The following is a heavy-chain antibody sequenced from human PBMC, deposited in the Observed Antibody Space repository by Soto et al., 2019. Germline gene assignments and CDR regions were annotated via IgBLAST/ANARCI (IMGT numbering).Heavy chain of an antibody. CDR3: ANAEHPRRSIGFDF. Sequence: PGGSLRLSCAVSGFTSASYFMTWVRQAPWKGLEWVSSISATGVSTYYAGSVKGRFTISRDNSKNTLFLQMNSLRAEDTAIYYCANAEHPRRSIGFDFWGGRTLVAV. CDR1: GFTSASYF. J-gene: IGHJ4*02. D-gene: IGHD6-6*01. CDR2: ISATGVST. V-gene: IGHV3-23*01.